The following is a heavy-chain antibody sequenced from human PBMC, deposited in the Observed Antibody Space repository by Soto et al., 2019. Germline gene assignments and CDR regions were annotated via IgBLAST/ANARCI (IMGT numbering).Heavy chain of an antibody. J-gene: IGHJ6*02. CDR2: MSPNSGNT. D-gene: IGHD3-3*01. CDR3: ARVGLRFLEWLPATDYYGMDV. Sequence: ASVKVSCKASGYTFTSYDINWVRQATGEGLEWMGWMSPNSGNTGYAQKFQGRVTMTRNTSISTAYMELSSLRSEDTAVYYCARVGLRFLEWLPATDYYGMDVWGQGTTVTVSS. CDR1: GYTFTSYD. V-gene: IGHV1-8*01.